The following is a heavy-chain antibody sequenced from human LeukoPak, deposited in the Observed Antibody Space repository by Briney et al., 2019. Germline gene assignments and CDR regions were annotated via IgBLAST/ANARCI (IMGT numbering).Heavy chain of an antibody. CDR3: ARDRRQWLVFSAWFDP. CDR1: GYTLTELS. J-gene: IGHJ5*02. CDR2: FDPEDGET. D-gene: IGHD6-19*01. Sequence: ASVKVSCKVSGYTLTELSMHWVRQAPGKGLEWMGGFDPEDGETIYAQKFQGRVTMTEDTSTDTAYMELSSLRSEDTAVYYCARDRRQWLVFSAWFDPWGQGTLVTVSS. V-gene: IGHV1-24*01.